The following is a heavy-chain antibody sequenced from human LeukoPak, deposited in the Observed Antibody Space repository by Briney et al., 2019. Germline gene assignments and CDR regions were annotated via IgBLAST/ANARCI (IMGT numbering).Heavy chain of an antibody. V-gene: IGHV6-1*01. J-gene: IGHJ6*02. CDR2: AYYRSKWFI. CDR3: ARQRRMDV. Sequence: SQTLSLTCAISGDSVSGSPAVWNWIRQSPSRGLEWLGRAYYRSKWFIDYALSVKGRITITPDTSKNQFSLQLNSVTAEDTAVYYCARQRRMDVWGQGTTVTVSS. CDR1: GDSVSGSPAV. D-gene: IGHD5-24*01.